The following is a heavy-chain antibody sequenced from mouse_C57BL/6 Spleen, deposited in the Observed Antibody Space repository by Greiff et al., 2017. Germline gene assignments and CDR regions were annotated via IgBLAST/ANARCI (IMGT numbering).Heavy chain of an antibody. CDR2: IDPNSGGT. J-gene: IGHJ3*01. CDR3: ASSSYDYDGTWFAY. CDR1: GYTFTSYW. V-gene: IGHV1-72*01. D-gene: IGHD2-4*01. Sequence: VQLQQPGAELVKPGASVKLSCKASGYTFTSYWMHWVKQRPGRGLEWIGRIDPNSGGTKYNEQFKSKATLTVDKPSSTAYMQLSSLTSEDSAVYYCASSSYDYDGTWFAYWGQGTLVTVSA.